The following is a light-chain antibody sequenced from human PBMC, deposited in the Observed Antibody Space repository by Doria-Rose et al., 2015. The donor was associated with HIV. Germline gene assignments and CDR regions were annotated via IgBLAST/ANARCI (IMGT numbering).Light chain of an antibody. CDR3: QQYGISPLT. CDR1: QSVSSNY. J-gene: IGKJ4*01. Sequence: VLTQSPGTLSLSPGERATLSCRASQSVSSNYLGWYQQKPGQAPRLLIYGSTNRATGIPDRFSGSWSGTDFTLTISRLEPEDFAVYYCQQYGISPLTFGGGAKVEIK. V-gene: IGKV3-20*01. CDR2: GST.